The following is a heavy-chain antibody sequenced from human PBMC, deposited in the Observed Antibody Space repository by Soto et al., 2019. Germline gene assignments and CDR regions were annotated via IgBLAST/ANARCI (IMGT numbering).Heavy chain of an antibody. CDR2: ISGGGDFI. CDR1: GFTFNNYA. Sequence: EVQLLESGGGLVQPGGSLRLSCAASGFTFNNYAMNWVRQAPGKGPERVSVISGGGDFIYYADSVKGRFTISRDNSENTLYLQMSSLTTADTAVYYCARAQLKDGDYLCADWGQGTLVTVSS. V-gene: IGHV3-23*01. J-gene: IGHJ4*02. D-gene: IGHD4-17*01. CDR3: ARAQLKDGDYLCAD.